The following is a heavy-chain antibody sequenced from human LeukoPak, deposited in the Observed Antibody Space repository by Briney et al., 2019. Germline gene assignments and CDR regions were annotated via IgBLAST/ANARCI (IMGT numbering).Heavy chain of an antibody. J-gene: IGHJ4*02. CDR2: ICYSGST. CDR1: GGSISSSGYY. Sequence: SETLSLTCTVSGGSISSSGYYWGWFRQPPGKGLEWIGSICYSGSTYYNQPLKSRVTISVGTSKNQFSLKLTSVTAADTAVYYCARQGSAGDYVFFWGQGTLVTVSS. D-gene: IGHD3-16*01. CDR3: ARQGSAGDYVFF. V-gene: IGHV4-39*01.